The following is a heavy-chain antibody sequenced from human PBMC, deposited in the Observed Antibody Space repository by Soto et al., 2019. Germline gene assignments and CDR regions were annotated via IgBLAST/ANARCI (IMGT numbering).Heavy chain of an antibody. J-gene: IGHJ5*02. D-gene: IGHD3-10*01. Sequence: ASVKVSCKASGYTFTNYEINWVRQATGQGLEWMGWMNPGGGNTGYAHKFQGRVTMTRNISISTSYMELSRLGSDDTAIYYCARMASSGSLNWFDPWGQGTLVTVSS. CDR2: MNPGGGNT. CDR1: GYTFTNYE. V-gene: IGHV1-8*01. CDR3: ARMASSGSLNWFDP.